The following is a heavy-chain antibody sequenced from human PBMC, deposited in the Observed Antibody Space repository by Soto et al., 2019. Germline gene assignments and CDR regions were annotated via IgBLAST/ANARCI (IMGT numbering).Heavy chain of an antibody. CDR1: GCSISSFY. Sequence: QMVLQESGPGLGKPSATLSITCNVSGCSISSFYWTWIRQPAGGRLEWIGRVYDSGISNYNPSLETRITMSLHRARSQFSLSLYSVTASDTAVYDCARVVAETDIVPWTNCSDLCGQGILGTVSS. J-gene: IGHJ5*02. V-gene: IGHV4-4*07. CDR3: ARVVAETDIVPWTNCSDL. CDR2: VYDSGIS. D-gene: IGHD2-15*01.